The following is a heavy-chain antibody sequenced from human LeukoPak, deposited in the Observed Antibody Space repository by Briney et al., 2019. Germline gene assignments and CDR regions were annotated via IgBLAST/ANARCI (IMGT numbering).Heavy chain of an antibody. D-gene: IGHD6-19*01. J-gene: IGHJ5*02. V-gene: IGHV6-1*01. CDR3: ARGATYSSGWTWFDP. Sequence: SQTLSLTCAISGDSFSSNSAAWNWLRQSPSRGLEWLGRTYYRSKWYNDYAVSVKSRITINPDTSKNQFSLQLNSVTPEDTAVYYCARGATYSSGWTWFDPWGQGTLVTVSS. CDR2: TYYRSKWYN. CDR1: GDSFSSNSAA.